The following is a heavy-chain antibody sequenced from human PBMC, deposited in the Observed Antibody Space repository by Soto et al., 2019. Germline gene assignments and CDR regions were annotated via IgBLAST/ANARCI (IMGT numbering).Heavy chain of an antibody. D-gene: IGHD3-3*01. CDR2: INPNSGGT. J-gene: IGHJ6*02. V-gene: IGHV1-2*04. CDR1: GYTFTGYY. CDR3: ARDRSRRGFLEWLSTSFDGMDV. Sequence: GASVKVSCKASGYTFTGYYMHWVRQAPGQGLEWMGWINPNSGGTNYAQKFQGWVTMTRDTSISTAYMELSRLRSDDTAVYYCARDRSRRGFLEWLSTSFDGMDVWGQGTTVTVSS.